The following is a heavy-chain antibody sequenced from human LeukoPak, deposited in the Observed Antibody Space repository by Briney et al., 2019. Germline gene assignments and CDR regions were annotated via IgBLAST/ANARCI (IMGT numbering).Heavy chain of an antibody. CDR1: GFIFGNYA. V-gene: IGHV3-64*02. CDR3: ARDPNWGSIDY. D-gene: IGHD7-27*01. Sequence: GGSLRLACAASGFIFGNYAMYWVRQAPGKGLEYVSAISSNGRNTYYGGSVKGRFTISRDNSKNTLFLQMGSLRPEDMAVYYCARDPNWGSIDYWGQGTLVTVSS. CDR2: ISSNGRNT. J-gene: IGHJ4*02.